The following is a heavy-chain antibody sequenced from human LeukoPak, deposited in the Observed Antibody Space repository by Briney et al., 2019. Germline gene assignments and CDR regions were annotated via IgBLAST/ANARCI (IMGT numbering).Heavy chain of an antibody. D-gene: IGHD1-26*01. J-gene: IGHJ3*02. CDR2: ISGSGGST. V-gene: IGHV3-23*01. CDR3: AKDRWELLEGNAFVI. CDR1: GFTFSSYA. Sequence: GGSLRLSCAASGFTFSSYAMSWVRQARGKGLEWVSAISGSGGSTYYADSVKGRFTISRDNSKNTLYLQMNSLRAEDTAVYYCAKDRWELLEGNAFVIWGQGTMVTVSS.